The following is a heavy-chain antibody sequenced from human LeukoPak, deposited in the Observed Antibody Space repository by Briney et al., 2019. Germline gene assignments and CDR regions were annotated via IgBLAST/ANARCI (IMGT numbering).Heavy chain of an antibody. V-gene: IGHV4-38-2*01. CDR1: GYSISSGYY. J-gene: IGHJ4*02. Sequence: PSETLSLTCAVSGYSISSGYYWGWIRQPPGKGLEWIGSIYYSGSTYYNPSLKSRVTISVDTSKNQFSLKLSSVTAADTAVYYCARVPGGYDFWSGYLMIDYWGQGTLVTVSS. D-gene: IGHD3-3*01. CDR2: IYYSGST. CDR3: ARVPGGYDFWSGYLMIDY.